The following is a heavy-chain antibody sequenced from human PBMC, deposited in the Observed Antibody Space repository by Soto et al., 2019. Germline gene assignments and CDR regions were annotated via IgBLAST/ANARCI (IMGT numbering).Heavy chain of an antibody. J-gene: IGHJ3*01. Sequence: QITLEESGPTLVKPTQTLTLTCIFSGFSLSTTGAGVGWIRQPPGKALEWLGIIYWDDDKRYSPSVKSRLTITKDTSKNQVVLTMTNMDPVDTATYYCAHRRHPYYDSSGFGAFDVWGQGTMVTVAS. CDR2: IYWDDDK. CDR3: AHRRHPYYDSSGFGAFDV. CDR1: GFSLSTTGAG. D-gene: IGHD3-22*01. V-gene: IGHV2-5*02.